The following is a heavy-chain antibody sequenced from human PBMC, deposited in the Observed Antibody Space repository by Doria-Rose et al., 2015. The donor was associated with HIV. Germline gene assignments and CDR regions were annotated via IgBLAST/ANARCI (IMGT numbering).Heavy chain of an antibody. D-gene: IGHD3-10*01. V-gene: IGHV1-2*02. Sequence: QVQLVQSGAEVKNPGVSVKVSCKASGYTFTDYSIQWVRRAPGQGLEWLGWINASNGGTKYAQKFQGRVTMTRDTSISTAYMELSRLTSDDTAVYYCATNGFYYGSVTYVDYWGQGTLVTVSS. CDR2: INASNGGT. J-gene: IGHJ4*02. CDR3: ATNGFYYGSVTYVDY. CDR1: GYTFTDYS.